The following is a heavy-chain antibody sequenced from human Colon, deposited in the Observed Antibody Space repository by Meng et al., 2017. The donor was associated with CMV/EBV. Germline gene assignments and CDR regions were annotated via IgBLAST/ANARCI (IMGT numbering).Heavy chain of an antibody. V-gene: IGHV3-30-3*01. CDR3: ARGTTCSSTSCYSNWFDP. CDR1: GFSFNRHA. D-gene: IGHD2-2*01. CDR2: ISYDGSNK. J-gene: IGHJ5*02. Sequence: GESLKISCSASGFSFNRHALHWVRQAPGKGLEWVAVISYDGSNKYYADSVKGRFTISRDNSKNTLYLQMNSLRAEDTAVYYCARGTTCSSTSCYSNWFDPWGQGTLVTVSS.